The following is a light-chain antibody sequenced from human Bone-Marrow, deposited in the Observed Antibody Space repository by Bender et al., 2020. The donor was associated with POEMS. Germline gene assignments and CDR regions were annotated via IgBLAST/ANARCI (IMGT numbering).Light chain of an antibody. CDR3: QVWDTGSDHFV. V-gene: IGLV3-21*02. J-gene: IGLJ1*01. Sequence: SFVLTQPPSVSVAPGQTARITCGGNNIGKISVHWYQQKPGQAPVLVVYDDSDRPSGIPARFSGSNSGNTATLTISRVEAEDEAAYYCQVWDTGSDHFVFGAGTTVTVL. CDR1: NIGKIS. CDR2: DDS.